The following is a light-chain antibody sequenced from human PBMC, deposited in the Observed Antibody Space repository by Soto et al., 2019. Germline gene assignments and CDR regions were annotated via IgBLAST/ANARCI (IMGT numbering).Light chain of an antibody. J-gene: IGLJ1*01. CDR3: CSFASSRTYV. CDR2: EGS. Sequence: QSALTQPASVSGSPGQSLTISCTGTSSDVGSSNLVSWYQQHPGKAPKVMIFEGSQRPSGVSHRFSGSKSGNTASLTISGLQAEDEADYYCCSFASSRTYVFGTGTKLTVL. V-gene: IGLV2-23*01. CDR1: SSDVGSSNL.